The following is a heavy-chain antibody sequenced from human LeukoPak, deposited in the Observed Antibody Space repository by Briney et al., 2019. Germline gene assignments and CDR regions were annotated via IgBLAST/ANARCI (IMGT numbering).Heavy chain of an antibody. J-gene: IGHJ4*02. CDR2: ISYDGSNK. V-gene: IGHV3-30-3*01. Sequence: GGSLRLSCAASGFTFSSYAMHWVRQAPGKGLEWVAVISYDGSNKYYADSVKGRFTISRDNSKNTPYLQMNSLRAEDTAVYYCARGGGSLWDYFDYWGQGTLVTVSS. D-gene: IGHD1-26*01. CDR3: ARGGGSLWDYFDY. CDR1: GFTFSSYA.